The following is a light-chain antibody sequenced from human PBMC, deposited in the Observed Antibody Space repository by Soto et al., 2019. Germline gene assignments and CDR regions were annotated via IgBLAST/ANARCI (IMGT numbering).Light chain of an antibody. Sequence: DIRMRQSQSSLSASVGDGVTIPCRASQGISNYLAWYQQKPGKVPKLLIYAASTLQSGVPSRFSGSGSGTDFTLTISSLQPEDVATYYCQKYNSAPRTFGQGTKVDIK. J-gene: IGKJ1*01. CDR3: QKYNSAPRT. CDR1: QGISNY. CDR2: AAS. V-gene: IGKV1-27*01.